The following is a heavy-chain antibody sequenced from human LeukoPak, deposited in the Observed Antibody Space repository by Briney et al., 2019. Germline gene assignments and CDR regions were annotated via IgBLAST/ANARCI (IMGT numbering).Heavy chain of an antibody. CDR1: GGSISSGGYY. V-gene: IGHV4-31*03. CDR3: ARTANWNDPRGYYYYGMDV. CDR2: IYYSGST. Sequence: PSETLSLTCTVSGGSISSGGYYWSWIRQHPGKGLEWIGYIYYSGSTYYNPSLKSRVTISVDTSKNQFSLKLSSVTAADTAVYYCARTANWNDPRGYYYYGMDVWGQGTTVTVSS. D-gene: IGHD1-20*01. J-gene: IGHJ6*02.